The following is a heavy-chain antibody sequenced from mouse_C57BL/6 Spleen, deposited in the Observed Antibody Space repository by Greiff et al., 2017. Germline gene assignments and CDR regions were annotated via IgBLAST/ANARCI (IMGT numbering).Heavy chain of an antibody. CDR3: ARSITTVVATGGAMDY. Sequence: VQLQQSGAELVKPGASVKISCKASGYAFSSYWMNWVKQRPGKGLEWIGQIYPGDGDTNYNGKFKGKATLTADKSSSTAYMQLSSLTSEDSAVYFCARSITTVVATGGAMDYWGQGTSVTVSS. V-gene: IGHV1-80*01. D-gene: IGHD1-1*01. CDR1: GYAFSSYW. J-gene: IGHJ4*01. CDR2: IYPGDGDT.